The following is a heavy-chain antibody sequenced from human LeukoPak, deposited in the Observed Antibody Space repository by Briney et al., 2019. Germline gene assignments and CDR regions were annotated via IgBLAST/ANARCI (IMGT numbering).Heavy chain of an antibody. Sequence: ASVKVSCKASGCTFTAYYMHWVRQAPGQGLEWMGWINPNTAVVNYAPKFQGRVTMTRATSISTAYMELSSLTSDDTAVYYCARDDSFQFDSWGQGTLVTVSS. V-gene: IGHV1-2*02. CDR1: GCTFTAYY. J-gene: IGHJ4*02. CDR2: INPNTAVV. CDR3: ARDDSFQFDS. D-gene: IGHD5-18*01.